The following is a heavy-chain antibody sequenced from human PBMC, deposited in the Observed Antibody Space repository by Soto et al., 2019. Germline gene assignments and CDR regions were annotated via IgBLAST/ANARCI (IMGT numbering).Heavy chain of an antibody. Sequence: SETLSLTCTVSGGSISSSSYYWGWIRQPPGKGLEWIGSIYYSGSTYYNPSLKSRVTISVDTSKNQFSLKLSSVTAADTAVYYCARPNRYYYGSGSYSPNWFDPWGQGTLVTVS. CDR2: IYYSGST. D-gene: IGHD3-10*01. V-gene: IGHV4-39*01. CDR3: ARPNRYYYGSGSYSPNWFDP. J-gene: IGHJ5*02. CDR1: GGSISSSSYY.